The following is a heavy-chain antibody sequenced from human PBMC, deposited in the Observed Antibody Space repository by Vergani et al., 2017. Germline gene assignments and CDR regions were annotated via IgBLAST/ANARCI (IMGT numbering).Heavy chain of an antibody. CDR3: SREDSSGWSTGS. D-gene: IGHD6-19*01. CDR2: TYYRSKWYN. V-gene: IGHV6-1*01. CDR1: GDSVSSNSAA. Sequence: QVQLQQSGPGLVKPSQTLSLTCAIPGDSVSSNSAAWNWIRQSPSRGLEWLGRTYYRSKWYNDYAVSVKSRIIINSATSKNQFSLQLSSLTLDDTAVYYCSREDSSGWSTGSWGQGTLVTVSS. J-gene: IGHJ5*02.